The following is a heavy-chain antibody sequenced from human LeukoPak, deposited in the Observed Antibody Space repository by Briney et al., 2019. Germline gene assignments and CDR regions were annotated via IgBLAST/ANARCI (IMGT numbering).Heavy chain of an antibody. CDR2: ISNSGST. Sequence: PSETLSLTCTVSDGSISDYYWSCIRQPPGKGLEWIGYISNSGSTNYNPSLKSRVTISVDTSKNQFSLKLSSVTAADTAVYYCAKSSGWYFDHWGQGTLVTVSS. V-gene: IGHV4-59*08. D-gene: IGHD6-19*01. CDR1: DGSISDYY. CDR3: AKSSGWYFDH. J-gene: IGHJ4*02.